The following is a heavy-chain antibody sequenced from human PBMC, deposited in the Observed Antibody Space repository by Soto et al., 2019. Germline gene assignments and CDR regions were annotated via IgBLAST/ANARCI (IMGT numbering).Heavy chain of an antibody. CDR1: GGSISTTRY. D-gene: IGHD3-10*01. J-gene: IGHJ6*02. CDR3: AIHAVTMVRGGLDV. CDR2: MYNTGTN. Sequence: QLQLQESGPGLVKPSETLSLTCSVSGGSISTTRYWGWIRQPPGKGLEWIGSMYNTGTNYPSPSLKSRVTISVDTSKNQFSLRLSSVSAADTAVYYCAIHAVTMVRGGLDVWGHGTTVTVSS. V-gene: IGHV4-39*01.